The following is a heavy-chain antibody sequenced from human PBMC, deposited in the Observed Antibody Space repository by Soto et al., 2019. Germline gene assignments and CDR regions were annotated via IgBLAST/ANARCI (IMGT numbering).Heavy chain of an antibody. CDR2: IFYSGSA. J-gene: IGHJ3*02. D-gene: IGHD2-2*01. CDR3: ARLGVPTNAFDI. V-gene: IGHV4-39*02. Sequence: QLHLQESGPGLVKPSETLSLICTVSGGSISTSSYYWAWIRQPPGKGLEWIGNIFYSGSAYPNPSFTSRVTVSVDTSKNHFSLTLSSVTAADTAVYYCARLGVPTNAFDIWGQGTMVTVSS. CDR1: GGSISTSSYY.